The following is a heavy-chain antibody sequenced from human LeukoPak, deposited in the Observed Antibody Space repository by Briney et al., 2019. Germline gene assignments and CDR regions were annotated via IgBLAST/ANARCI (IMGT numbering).Heavy chain of an antibody. D-gene: IGHD3-22*01. Sequence: ASVKVSCKASGYTFTSYGISWVRQAPGQGLEWMGWISAYNGNTNYAQKLQGRVTMTTDTSTSTAYMELRSLRSDGTAVYYCARDRGTFYYDSGGYFFDYWGQGTLVTVSS. CDR2: ISAYNGNT. CDR1: GYTFTSYG. V-gene: IGHV1-18*01. CDR3: ARDRGTFYYDSGGYFFDY. J-gene: IGHJ4*02.